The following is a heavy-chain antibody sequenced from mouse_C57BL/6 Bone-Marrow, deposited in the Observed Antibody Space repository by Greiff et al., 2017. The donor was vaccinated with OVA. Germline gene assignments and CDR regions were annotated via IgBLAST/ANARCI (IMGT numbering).Heavy chain of an antibody. CDR3: AAYLNPRYFDV. CDR1: GYSFTSYY. CDR2: IYPGSGNT. D-gene: IGHD5-5*01. Sequence: QVQLQQSGPELVKPGASVKISCKASGYSFTSYYIHWVKQRPGQGLEWIGWIYPGSGNTKYNEKFKGKATLTADTSSSTAYMQLSSLTSEDSAVYYCAAYLNPRYFDVWGTGTTVTVSS. V-gene: IGHV1-66*01. J-gene: IGHJ1*03.